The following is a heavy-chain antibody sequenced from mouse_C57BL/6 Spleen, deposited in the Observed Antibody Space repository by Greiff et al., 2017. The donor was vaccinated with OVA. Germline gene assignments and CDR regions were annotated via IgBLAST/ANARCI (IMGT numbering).Heavy chain of an antibody. Sequence: QVQLQQPGAELVKPGASVKLSCKASGYTFTSYWMQWVKQRPGQGLEWIGEIAPSDSYTNYNQKFKGKATLTVYTSASVAYMRLRSLTSEDSAVYYCSSRRDWGQGTLVTVSA. CDR3: SSRRD. CDR2: IAPSDSYT. J-gene: IGHJ3*01. CDR1: GYTFTSYW. V-gene: IGHV1-50*01.